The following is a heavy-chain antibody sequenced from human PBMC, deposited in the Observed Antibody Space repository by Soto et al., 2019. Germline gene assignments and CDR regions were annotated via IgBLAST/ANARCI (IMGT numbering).Heavy chain of an antibody. CDR1: GFTFSSYW. J-gene: IGHJ4*02. D-gene: IGHD6-13*01. CDR2: IKQDGSEK. Sequence: EVQLVESGGGLVQPGGSLRLSCAASGFTFSSYWMSWVRQAPGKGLEWVANIKQDGSEKYYVDSVKGRFTISRDNAKNSLYLQMNSLRAEDTAVYYCARDSSSWVTSNDYWGQGTLVTVSS. V-gene: IGHV3-7*01. CDR3: ARDSSSWVTSNDY.